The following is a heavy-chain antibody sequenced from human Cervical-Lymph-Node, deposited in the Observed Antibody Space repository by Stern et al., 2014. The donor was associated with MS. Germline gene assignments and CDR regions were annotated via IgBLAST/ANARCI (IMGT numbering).Heavy chain of an antibody. CDR3: ARVDCVSTSCFYYYYGMDV. D-gene: IGHD2-2*01. CDR2: ISSGSDYI. V-gene: IGHV3-21*01. J-gene: IGHJ6*02. CDR1: GFTFSSYS. Sequence: EDQLVESGGGLVKPGGSLRLSCAASGFTFSSYSMNWVRQAPGKGLEWVSSISSGSDYIYYADSVKGRFTISRDNAKNSLWLQMNSLRAEDTAVYYCARVDCVSTSCFYYYYGMDVWGQGTPVTVSS.